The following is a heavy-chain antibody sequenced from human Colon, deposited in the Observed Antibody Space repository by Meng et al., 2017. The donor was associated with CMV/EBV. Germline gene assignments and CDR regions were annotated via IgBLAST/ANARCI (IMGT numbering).Heavy chain of an antibody. D-gene: IGHD1-7*01. Sequence: VSGGSISSYYWSWIRQPAGKGLEWIGRIYTSRSTNYNPSLKSRVTMSVDTSKNQFSLKLSSATAADTAVYYCARETTGTTAGRWFDPWGQGTLVTVSS. CDR1: GGSISSYY. V-gene: IGHV4-4*07. J-gene: IGHJ5*02. CDR3: ARETTGTTAGRWFDP. CDR2: IYTSRST.